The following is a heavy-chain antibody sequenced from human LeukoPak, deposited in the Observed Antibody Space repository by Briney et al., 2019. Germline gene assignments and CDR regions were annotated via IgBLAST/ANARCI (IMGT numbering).Heavy chain of an antibody. CDR1: GGSISSYY. CDR2: IYYSGST. J-gene: IGHJ6*03. D-gene: IGHD3-16*02. Sequence: SETLSLTCTVSGGSISSYYWSWIRQPPGKGLEWIGYIYYSGSTNYNPSLKSRVTISVDTSKNQFSLKLSSVTAADTAVYYCARVGYDYVWESYRYDYYYYMDVWGKGTTVTISS. CDR3: ARVGYDYVWESYRYDYYYYMDV. V-gene: IGHV4-59*01.